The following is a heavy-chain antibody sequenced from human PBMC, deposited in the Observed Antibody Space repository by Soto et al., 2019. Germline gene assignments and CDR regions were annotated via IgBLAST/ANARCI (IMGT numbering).Heavy chain of an antibody. CDR2: ISAYNGNT. J-gene: IGHJ5*02. D-gene: IGHD6-19*01. V-gene: IGHV1-18*01. Sequence: GASVKVACKASGDTFNSYGISWVRQAPGQGLEWMGWISAYNGNTNYAQKLQGRVTMTTDTSTSTAYMELRSLRSDDTAVYYCARTSRIAVAGTFSWGQGTLVTVSS. CDR1: GDTFNSYG. CDR3: ARTSRIAVAGTFS.